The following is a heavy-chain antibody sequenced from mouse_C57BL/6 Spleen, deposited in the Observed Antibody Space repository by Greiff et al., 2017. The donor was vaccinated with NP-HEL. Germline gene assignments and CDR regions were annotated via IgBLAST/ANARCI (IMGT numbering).Heavy chain of an antibody. Sequence: EVQRVESGGGLVKPGGSLKLSCAASGFTFSDYGMHWVRQAPEKGLEWVAYISSGSSNIYYADTVKGRVTISRDNAKNTLFLQMTILRSEDTAMYYCARRSPYAMDYWGQGTSVTVSS. J-gene: IGHJ4*01. CDR3: ARRSPYAMDY. CDR2: ISSGSSNI. V-gene: IGHV5-17*01. CDR1: GFTFSDYG. D-gene: IGHD6-1*01.